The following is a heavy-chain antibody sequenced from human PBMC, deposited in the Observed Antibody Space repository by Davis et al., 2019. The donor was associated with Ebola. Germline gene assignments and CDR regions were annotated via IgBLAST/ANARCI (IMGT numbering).Heavy chain of an antibody. J-gene: IGHJ6*02. Sequence: GESLKISCAASGFTFSSYAMSWVRQAPGKGLEWVSAISGSGGSTYYADSVKGRFTISRDNSKNTLYLQMNSLRAEDTAVYYCARQKTNWNYVSYYYYYGMDVWGQGTTVTVSS. CDR1: GFTFSSYA. V-gene: IGHV3-23*01. CDR2: ISGSGGST. CDR3: ARQKTNWNYVSYYYYYGMDV. D-gene: IGHD1-7*01.